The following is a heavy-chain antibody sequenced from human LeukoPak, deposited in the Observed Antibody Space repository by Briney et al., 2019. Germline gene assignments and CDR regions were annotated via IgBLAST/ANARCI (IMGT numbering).Heavy chain of an antibody. J-gene: IGHJ6*02. CDR3: ARSTSRNYHLYYYGMDV. V-gene: IGHV4-34*01. Sequence: PSETLSLTCAVYGGSFSGYYWGWIRQPPGKGLEWIGEINHSGSTNYNPSLKSRVTISVDTSKNQFSLKLSSVTAADTAVYYCARSTSRNYHLYYYGMDVWGQGTTVTVSS. CDR2: INHSGST. D-gene: IGHD4-11*01. CDR1: GGSFSGYY.